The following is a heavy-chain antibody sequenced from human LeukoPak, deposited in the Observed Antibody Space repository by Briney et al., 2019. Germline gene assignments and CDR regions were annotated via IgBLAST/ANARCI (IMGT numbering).Heavy chain of an antibody. J-gene: IGHJ3*02. CDR2: ISSSSSYI. CDR3: AREAPGAFDI. CDR1: GFTFSNYW. Sequence: PGGSLRLSCAASGFTFSNYWMHWVRQAPGKGLEWVSSISSSSSYIYYADSVKGRFTISRDNAKNSLYLQMNSLRAEDTAVYYCAREAPGAFDIWGQGTMVTVSS. V-gene: IGHV3-21*01.